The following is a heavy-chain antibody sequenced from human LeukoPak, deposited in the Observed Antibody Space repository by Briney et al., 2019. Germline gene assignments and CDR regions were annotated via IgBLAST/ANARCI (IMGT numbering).Heavy chain of an antibody. CDR2: TRNKANSYST. J-gene: IGHJ4*02. Sequence: GGSLRLSCAASGFTLSDHYMDWVRQAPGKGLEWVGRTRNKANSYSTEYAASEKGRFTISRDESKNSLYLQMNSLKTEDTAVYYCGRSRAGAIDYWGQGTLVTVSS. CDR3: GRSRAGAIDY. CDR1: GFTLSDHY. D-gene: IGHD1-26*01. V-gene: IGHV3-72*01.